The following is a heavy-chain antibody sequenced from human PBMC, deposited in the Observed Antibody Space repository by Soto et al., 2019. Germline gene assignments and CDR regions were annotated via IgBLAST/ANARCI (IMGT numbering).Heavy chain of an antibody. CDR1: GFTFSSYA. D-gene: IGHD3-3*01. J-gene: IGHJ6*02. V-gene: IGHV3-30-3*01. Sequence: QVQLVESGGGVVQPGRSLRLSCAASGFTFSSYAMHWVRQAPGKGLEWVAVISYDGSNKYYADSVKGRFTISRDNSKNTVYLQRNSLRAEDTAVYYCARETYYDFWSGPYYGMDVWGQGTTVTVSS. CDR3: ARETYYDFWSGPYYGMDV. CDR2: ISYDGSNK.